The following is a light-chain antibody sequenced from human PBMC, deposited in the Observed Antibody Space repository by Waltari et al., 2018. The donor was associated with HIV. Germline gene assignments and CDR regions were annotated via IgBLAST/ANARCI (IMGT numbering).Light chain of an antibody. Sequence: QSPLTQPASVSGSPGQPVTITCNGSRSDVGSTMSVSWYQRHPGKGPRPSIYHVNSRPQVVRSRCSGSKSGNPASLTNSGLQTDDEAEYVCGSYAGTGTYQVFGGGTKLTVL. CDR2: HVN. J-gene: IGLJ2*01. V-gene: IGLV2-23*02. CDR3: GSYAGTGTYQV. CDR1: RSDVGSTMS.